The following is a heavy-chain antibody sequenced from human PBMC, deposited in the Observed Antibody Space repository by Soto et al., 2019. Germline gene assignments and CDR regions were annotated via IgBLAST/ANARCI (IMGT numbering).Heavy chain of an antibody. V-gene: IGHV3-23*04. CDR3: ARGARRGLGSPASYYYSGLAV. D-gene: IGHD3-16*01. J-gene: IGHJ6*02. CDR2: VSAGGDMT. CDR1: GFTFSSYA. Sequence: DVQLVESGGHLVQPGGSLRLSCAASGFTFSSYAMSWVRQAPRKGLEWVSSVSAGGDMTYYSDSVKGRFTITRDNSNNPLFLQTNSLRIEDTALYYCARGARRGLGSPASYYYSGLAVWGQGIRVTVS.